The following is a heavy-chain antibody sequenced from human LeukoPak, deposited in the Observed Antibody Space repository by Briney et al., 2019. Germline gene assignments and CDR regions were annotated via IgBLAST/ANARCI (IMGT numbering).Heavy chain of an antibody. J-gene: IGHJ3*02. CDR3: ASSPSSSSREAFDI. Sequence: GSSVKVSCKASGGTFSSYAISWVRQAPGQGREWMGGIIPIFGTANYAQKFQGRVTITTDESTSTAYMELSSLRSEDTAVYYCASSPSSSSREAFDIWGQGTMVTVSS. CDR2: IIPIFGTA. V-gene: IGHV1-69*05. D-gene: IGHD6-6*01. CDR1: GGTFSSYA.